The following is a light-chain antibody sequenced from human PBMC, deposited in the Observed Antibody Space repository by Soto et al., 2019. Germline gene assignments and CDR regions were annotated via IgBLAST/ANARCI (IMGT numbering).Light chain of an antibody. J-gene: IGKJ4*01. CDR2: DAS. V-gene: IGKV3D-11*01. CDR3: DQCSNWLGVRA. Sequence: EIVLTQSPATLSLFPGERATLSCRASQGVSSYLAWYQQKPGQAPRLLIYDASNRATGIPARFSGSGPRTDFSLSISSLEPEDCAVHYYDQCSNWLGVRAFGGGTKVDI. CDR1: QGVSSY.